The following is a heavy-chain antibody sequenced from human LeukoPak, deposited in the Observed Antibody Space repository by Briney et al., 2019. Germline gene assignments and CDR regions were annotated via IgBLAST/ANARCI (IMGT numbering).Heavy chain of an antibody. D-gene: IGHD3-16*01. J-gene: IGHJ4*02. Sequence: PGGSLRLSCAASGFTFSSYAMGWVRQAPGKGLEWVSAISGIGGTTHYADSVKGRFTISRDNSKNTLYLQMNSLRAEDTAIYYCAKTPLTFGGASCFDYWGQGTLVTVSS. CDR3: AKTPLTFGGASCFDY. CDR1: GFTFSSYA. CDR2: ISGIGGTT. V-gene: IGHV3-23*01.